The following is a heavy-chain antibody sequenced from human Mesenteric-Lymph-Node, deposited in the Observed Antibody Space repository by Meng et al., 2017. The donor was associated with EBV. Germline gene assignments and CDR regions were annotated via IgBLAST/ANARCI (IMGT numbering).Heavy chain of an antibody. D-gene: IGHD5-12*01. Sequence: QGQLQGSGPGLVKPSQTLSLTCGVSGDSISGGGYYWSWIRQPPGKGLEWIGYISYSGNTYYNTSLKSRLTISLDTSKNQFSLKLKSVTAADTAVYYCARALYSGYDYFDWGQGTLVTVSS. V-gene: IGHV4-30-4*01. CDR2: ISYSGNT. CDR1: GDSISGGGYY. CDR3: ARALYSGYDYFD. J-gene: IGHJ1*01.